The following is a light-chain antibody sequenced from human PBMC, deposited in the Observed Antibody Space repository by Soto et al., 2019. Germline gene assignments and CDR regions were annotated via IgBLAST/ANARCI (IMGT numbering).Light chain of an antibody. CDR1: SRDVGGFNY. CDR3: SSYTPSLTLYV. CDR2: EVT. V-gene: IGLV2-14*01. Sequence: QSVLTQPASVSGSPGQSITISCTGTSRDVGGFNYVSWYQQHPGKAPKLMIYEVTNRPSGVSNRFSGSKSDNTAFLTISGLQAEHEADYYCSSYTPSLTLYVFGTGTKVTVL. J-gene: IGLJ1*01.